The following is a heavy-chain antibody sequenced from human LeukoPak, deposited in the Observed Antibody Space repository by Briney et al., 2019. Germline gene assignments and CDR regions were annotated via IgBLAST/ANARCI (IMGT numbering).Heavy chain of an antibody. CDR3: ARDIAVTTSEAYYGMDV. Sequence: GASVKVSCKASGYTFINYYMHWVRQAPGQGLEWMGIINPNSGGTNYAQKFQGRVTMTRDTSISTAYMELSRLRSDDTAVYYCARDIAVTTSEAYYGMDVWGQGTTVTVSS. J-gene: IGHJ6*02. CDR2: INPNSGGT. D-gene: IGHD4-17*01. V-gene: IGHV1-2*02. CDR1: GYTFINYY.